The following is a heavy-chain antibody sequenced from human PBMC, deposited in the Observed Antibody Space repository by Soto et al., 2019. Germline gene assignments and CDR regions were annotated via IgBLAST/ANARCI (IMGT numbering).Heavy chain of an antibody. CDR1: GFTFSSYG. D-gene: IGHD4-17*01. J-gene: IGHJ4*02. Sequence: QVQLVESGGGVVQPGRSLRLSCAASGFTFSSYGMHWVRQAPGKGLEGVAVIWYDGSNKYYADSVKGRFTISRDNSKNTLYLQMNSLRAEDTAVYYCARGWAVTPPDYWGQGTLVTVSS. CDR3: ARGWAVTPPDY. V-gene: IGHV3-33*01. CDR2: IWYDGSNK.